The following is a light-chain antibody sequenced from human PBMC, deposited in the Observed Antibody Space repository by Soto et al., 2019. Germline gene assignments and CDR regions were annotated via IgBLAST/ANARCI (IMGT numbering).Light chain of an antibody. Sequence: DIQLTQSPSTLSASVGDRVTITCRASQSLNSRLAWYQQKPGQAPKLLIYAASNLYTGVPSRFSGSRSGTEFTLTISSLQPEDFASYYCLQDYGDSWTFGQGTKVDI. CDR1: QSLNSR. CDR2: AAS. V-gene: IGKV1-5*01. J-gene: IGKJ1*01. CDR3: LQDYGDSWT.